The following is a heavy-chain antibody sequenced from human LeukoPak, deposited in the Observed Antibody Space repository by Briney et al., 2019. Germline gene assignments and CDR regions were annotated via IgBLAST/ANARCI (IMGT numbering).Heavy chain of an antibody. Sequence: GGSLRLSCAAYGFTFRNYDLHWVRQGAGKGLEWVATIGTTGDTYYAASVKGRFTISRENGKDWLYLQMNSLRAGDTAVYYCARGGSDWSYFDYWGQGTLVTVSS. V-gene: IGHV3-13*04. CDR2: IGTTGDT. CDR1: GFTFRNYD. J-gene: IGHJ4*02. CDR3: ARGGSDWSYFDY. D-gene: IGHD6-19*01.